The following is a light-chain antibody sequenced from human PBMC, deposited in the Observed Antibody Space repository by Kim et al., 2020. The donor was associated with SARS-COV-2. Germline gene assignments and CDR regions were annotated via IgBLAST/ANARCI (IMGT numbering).Light chain of an antibody. J-gene: IGKJ1*01. CDR3: QQYGDSPRT. CDR1: QGVGRSF. V-gene: IGKV3-20*01. Sequence: SPGERPTPSCRAGQGVGRSFLAWFHQKPAQAPSLLISGPSSRATGIPDRFSGSGSGTDFTLTTSRREPEDFAVYYCQQYGDSPRTFGQGTKVDIK. CDR2: GPS.